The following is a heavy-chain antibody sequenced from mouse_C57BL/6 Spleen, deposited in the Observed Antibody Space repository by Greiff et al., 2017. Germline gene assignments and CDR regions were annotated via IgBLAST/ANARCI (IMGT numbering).Heavy chain of an antibody. CDR1: GFNIKHTY. Sequence: VHVKQSVAELVRPGASVKLSCTASGFNIKHTYMHWVKQRPEQGLEWIGRLDPANGNTKYAPKFQGQATITADTSSNTAYLQLSSLTSEDTAIYYCARGYPDYWGQGTTLTVSS. CDR2: LDPANGNT. CDR3: ARGYPDY. J-gene: IGHJ2*01. V-gene: IGHV14-3*01. D-gene: IGHD2-2*01.